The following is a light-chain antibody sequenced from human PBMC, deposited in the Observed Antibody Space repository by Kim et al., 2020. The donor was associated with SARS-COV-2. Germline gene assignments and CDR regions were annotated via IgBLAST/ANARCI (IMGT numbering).Light chain of an antibody. CDR2: GNS. CDR3: QSYDSSLSGVV. V-gene: IGLV1-40*01. CDR1: SSNIGAGYD. J-gene: IGLJ2*01. Sequence: RVTISCIGGSSNIGAGYDVHWYQQLPGTAPKLLIYGNSNRPSGVPDRFSGSKSGTSASLAITGLQAEDEADYYCQSYDSSLSGVVFGGGTQLTVL.